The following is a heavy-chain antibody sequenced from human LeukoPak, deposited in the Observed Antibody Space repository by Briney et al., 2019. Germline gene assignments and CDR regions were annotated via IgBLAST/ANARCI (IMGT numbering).Heavy chain of an antibody. J-gene: IGHJ4*02. Sequence: GGSLRLSCAASGFTFSNFWMTWVRQAPGKGLEWVAIIKQDGSQKYYVDSVKGRFTISRDNAKSSLFLQMNSLRAEDTAVYYCASALGAHYFGSWGQGTLVTVSS. CDR1: GFTFSNFW. CDR2: IKQDGSQK. D-gene: IGHD1-26*01. V-gene: IGHV3-7*05. CDR3: ASALGAHYFGS.